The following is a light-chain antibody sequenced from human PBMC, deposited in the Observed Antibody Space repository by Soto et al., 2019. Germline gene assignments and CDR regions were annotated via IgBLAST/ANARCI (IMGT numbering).Light chain of an antibody. Sequence: DIQMTQSPSTLSASVGDRVTITCRASQSISSWLAWYQQKPGKAPKVLIYDASNLESGVPSRFNGSGSGTEFTLTVSSLQPDDFATYYCQQYNGYPWTFGQGTKLEIK. CDR2: DAS. J-gene: IGKJ2*01. CDR3: QQYNGYPWT. CDR1: QSISSW. V-gene: IGKV1-5*01.